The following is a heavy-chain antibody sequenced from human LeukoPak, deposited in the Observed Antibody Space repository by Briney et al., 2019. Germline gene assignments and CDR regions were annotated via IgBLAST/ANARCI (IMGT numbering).Heavy chain of an antibody. J-gene: IGHJ6*03. V-gene: IGHV4-38-2*02. CDR3: ARDQEAYCSSTSCYEYSYYMDV. CDR1: AYSISSGYY. Sequence: SETLSLTCSVSAYSISSGYYWGWIRQPPGKGLEWIGSIHHTGYTFYNPSVKSRITISVETSKNQFSLKLSSVTAADTAVYYCARDQEAYCSSTSCYEYSYYMDVWGKGTTVTISS. D-gene: IGHD2-2*01. CDR2: IHHTGYT.